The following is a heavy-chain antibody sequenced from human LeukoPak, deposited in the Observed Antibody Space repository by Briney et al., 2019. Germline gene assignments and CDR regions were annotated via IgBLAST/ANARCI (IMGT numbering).Heavy chain of an antibody. Sequence: SETLSLTCTVSGGSISSYHWSWIRQPRGKGLEWIAYIYYSGSTNYNPSLKSRVTISVDKSKNQLSLKLISVTAADTAVYYCARPKRGSYRYFDYWGQGTLVTVSS. J-gene: IGHJ4*02. V-gene: IGHV4-59*12. CDR2: IYYSGST. CDR3: ARPKRGSYRYFDY. D-gene: IGHD1-26*01. CDR1: GGSISSYH.